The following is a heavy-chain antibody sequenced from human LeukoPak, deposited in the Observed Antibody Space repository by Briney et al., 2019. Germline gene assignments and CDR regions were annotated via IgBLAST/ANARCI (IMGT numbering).Heavy chain of an antibody. CDR1: GFTFSSYS. D-gene: IGHD1-1*01. CDR2: ISGSGYTT. CDR3: AKKRYEDGTSSPGYLDV. J-gene: IGHJ6*02. V-gene: IGHV3-23*01. Sequence: GGSLRLSCAASGFTFSSYSMNWVRQAPGKGLEWVSVISGSGYTTHYADSVKGRFTISGDNFKNTVYLEMNSLRAEDTAVYYCAKKRYEDGTSSPGYLDVWGQGATVTVSS.